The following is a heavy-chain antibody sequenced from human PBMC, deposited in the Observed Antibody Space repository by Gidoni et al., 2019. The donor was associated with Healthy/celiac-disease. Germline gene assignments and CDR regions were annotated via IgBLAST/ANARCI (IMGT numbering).Heavy chain of an antibody. D-gene: IGHD2-2*01. CDR2: ISYDGSNK. CDR1: GFTFSSYG. Sequence: QVQLVESGGGVVQPGRSLRLSCAASGFTFSSYGMHWVRQAPGKGLEWVAVISYDGSNKYYADSVKGRFTISRDNSKNTLYLQMNSLRAEDTAVYYCAKEGSELGYCSSTSCSLENDYWGQGTLVTVSS. V-gene: IGHV3-30*18. CDR3: AKEGSELGYCSSTSCSLENDY. J-gene: IGHJ4*02.